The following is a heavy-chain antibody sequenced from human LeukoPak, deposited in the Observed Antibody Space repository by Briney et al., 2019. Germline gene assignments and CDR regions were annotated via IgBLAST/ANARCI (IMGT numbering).Heavy chain of an antibody. CDR2: ISSSSGTI. V-gene: IGHV3-48*04. J-gene: IGHJ6*03. D-gene: IGHD2-2*01. Sequence: GGSLRLSCSASGFTFSVYSMNWVRQAPGKGLEGVSYISSSSGTIYYADSVKGRVTISRDNVENSLHLQMNSLRVEDPDVYYCAREFEVPAAAPDYYYYYYIDVWGKGTTVTVSS. CDR1: GFTFSVYS. CDR3: AREFEVPAAAPDYYYYYYIDV.